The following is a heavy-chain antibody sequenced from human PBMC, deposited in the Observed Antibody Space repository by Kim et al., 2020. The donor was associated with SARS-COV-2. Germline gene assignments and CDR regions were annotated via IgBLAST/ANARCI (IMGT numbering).Heavy chain of an antibody. D-gene: IGHD6-13*01. CDR1: GFTFSSYS. Sequence: GGSLRLSCAASGFTFSSYSMNWVRQAPGKGLEWVSSISSSSSYIYYADSVKGRFTISRDNAKNSLYLQMNSLRAEDTAVYYCARDQSTRAAAQGLDYYYYGMDVWGQGTTVTVSS. J-gene: IGHJ6*02. CDR2: ISSSSSYI. CDR3: ARDQSTRAAAQGLDYYYYGMDV. V-gene: IGHV3-21*01.